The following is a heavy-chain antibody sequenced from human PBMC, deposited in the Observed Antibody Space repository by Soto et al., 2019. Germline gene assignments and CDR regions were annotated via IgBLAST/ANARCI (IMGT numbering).Heavy chain of an antibody. CDR2: ISSSSSYI. CDR1: GFTFSIYS. CDR3: ARSPGRDGYNHFDY. D-gene: IGHD1-1*01. Sequence: GGSLRLSCAASGFTFSIYSINWVRQAPGKGLEWVSSISSSSSYIYYADSVRGRFTISRDNAKNSLYLQMNSLRAEDTALYYCARSPGRDGYNHFDYWGQGIVVTVSS. J-gene: IGHJ4*02. V-gene: IGHV3-21*01.